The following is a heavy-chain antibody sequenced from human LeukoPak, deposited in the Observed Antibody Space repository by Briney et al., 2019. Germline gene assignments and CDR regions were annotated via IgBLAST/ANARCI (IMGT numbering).Heavy chain of an antibody. J-gene: IGHJ4*02. V-gene: IGHV4-34*01. Sequence: PSETLSLTCAVYGGSFSGYYWSWIRQPPGKGLEWIGEINHSGSTNYNPSLKSRVTISVDTSKNQFSLKLSSVTAADTAVYYCSRAIRIPRRGPFDYWGQGTLVTVSS. CDR3: SRAIRIPRRGPFDY. CDR1: GGSFSGYY. CDR2: INHSGST. D-gene: IGHD3-10*01.